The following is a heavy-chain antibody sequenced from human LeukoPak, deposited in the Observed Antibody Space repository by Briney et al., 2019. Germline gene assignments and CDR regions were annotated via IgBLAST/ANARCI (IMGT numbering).Heavy chain of an antibody. V-gene: IGHV4-34*01. D-gene: IGHD3-10*01. CDR1: GGSFSGYY. CDR2: INHSGST. J-gene: IGHJ5*02. Sequence: SETLSLTCAVYGGSFSGYYWSWIRQPPGKGLEWIGEINHSGSTSYNPSLKSRVTISVDTSKNQFSLKLSSVTAADTAVYYCARPGVRGVYGWFDPWGQGTLVTVSS. CDR3: ARPGVRGVYGWFDP.